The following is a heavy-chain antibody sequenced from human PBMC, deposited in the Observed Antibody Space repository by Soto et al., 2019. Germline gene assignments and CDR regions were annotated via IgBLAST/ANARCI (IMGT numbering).Heavy chain of an antibody. CDR1: GFTFSSYG. D-gene: IGHD2-2*01. Sequence: GGSLRLSCAASGFTFSSYGMHWVRQAPGKGLEWVAVIWYDGSNKYYADSVKGRFTISRDNSKNTLYLQMNSLRAEDTAVYYCARDCEVEDSSTSCYGSTIDYWGQGTLVTVSS. CDR2: IWYDGSNK. CDR3: ARDCEVEDSSTSCYGSTIDY. J-gene: IGHJ4*02. V-gene: IGHV3-33*01.